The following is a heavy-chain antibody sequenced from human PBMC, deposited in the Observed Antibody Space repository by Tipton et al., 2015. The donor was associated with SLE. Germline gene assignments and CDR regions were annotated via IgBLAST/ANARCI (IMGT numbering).Heavy chain of an antibody. CDR1: GYTFTRFG. Sequence: QLVQSGAEVKKPGASVKVSCKASGYTFTRFGISWVRQAPGQGLEWMGWISTYNENTNYAQKLQGRVTMTTDTSTSTAYMELRSLRSDDTAVYYCAREPAGWLTNYYYYGMDVWGQGTTVTVSS. CDR3: AREPAGWLTNYYYYGMDV. J-gene: IGHJ6*02. D-gene: IGHD6-19*01. CDR2: ISTYNENT. V-gene: IGHV1-18*01.